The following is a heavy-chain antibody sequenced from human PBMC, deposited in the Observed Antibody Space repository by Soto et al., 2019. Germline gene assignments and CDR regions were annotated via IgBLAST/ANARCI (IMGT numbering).Heavy chain of an antibody. V-gene: IGHV4-59*01. CDR2: IYYSGST. J-gene: IGHJ4*02. CDR3: ARGPESYSWNDVGY. D-gene: IGHD1-1*01. CDR1: GGSISNNY. Sequence: PSETLSLTCSVSGGSISNNYWSWFRQPPGKGLEWIGYIYYSGSTNYNPSLKSRVTISVDTSKKQFSLKLSSVTAADTAVYYCARGPESYSWNDVGYWGQGTLVTVSS.